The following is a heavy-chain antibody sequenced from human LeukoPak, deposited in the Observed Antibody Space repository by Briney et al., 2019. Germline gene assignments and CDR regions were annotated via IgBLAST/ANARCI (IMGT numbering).Heavy chain of an antibody. Sequence: SVNVSCKASGGTYSSYAISWVRQAPGQGLEWMGGIIPIFGTANYAQKFQGRVTITADESTSTAYMELSSLRSEDTAVYYCARADGIAAAGTRVYYYYMDVWGKGTTVTVSS. J-gene: IGHJ6*03. D-gene: IGHD6-13*01. CDR3: ARADGIAAAGTRVYYYYMDV. V-gene: IGHV1-69*13. CDR1: GGTYSSYA. CDR2: IIPIFGTA.